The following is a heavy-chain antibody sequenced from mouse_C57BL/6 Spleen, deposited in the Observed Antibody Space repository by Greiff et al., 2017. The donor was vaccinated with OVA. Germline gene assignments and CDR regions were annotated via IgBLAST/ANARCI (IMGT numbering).Heavy chain of an antibody. Sequence: QVQLQQSGAELVKPGASVKLSCKASGYTFTSYWMHWVKQRPGQGLEWIGMIHPNSGSTNYNEKFKSKATLTVDKSSSTAYMQLSSLTSEDSAVYYCARYYDYDAMDYWGQGTSVTVSS. CDR2: IHPNSGST. CDR3: ARYYDYDAMDY. D-gene: IGHD1-1*02. V-gene: IGHV1-64*01. J-gene: IGHJ4*01. CDR1: GYTFTSYW.